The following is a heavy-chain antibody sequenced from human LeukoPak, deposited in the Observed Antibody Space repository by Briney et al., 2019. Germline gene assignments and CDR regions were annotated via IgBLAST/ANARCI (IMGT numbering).Heavy chain of an antibody. V-gene: IGHV3-30*18. CDR3: AKVLGTYSSSWLGIDY. Sequence: QPGGSLRLSCAASGFTFSSYGMHWVRQAPGKGLEWVAVISYDGSNKYYADSVKGRFTISRDNSKNTLYLQMNSLRAEDTAVYYCAKVLGTYSSSWLGIDYWGQGTMVTVSS. J-gene: IGHJ4*02. D-gene: IGHD6-13*01. CDR2: ISYDGSNK. CDR1: GFTFSSYG.